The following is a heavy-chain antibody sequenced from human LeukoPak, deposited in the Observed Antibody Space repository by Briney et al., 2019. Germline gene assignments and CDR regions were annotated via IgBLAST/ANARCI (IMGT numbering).Heavy chain of an antibody. J-gene: IGHJ4*02. V-gene: IGHV3-48*02. Sequence: GGSLRLSCAASGFTFSTYGMNWVRQAPGKGLERVSYIGTSSSTIYYADSVKGRFTISRDNAKNSLYLQMNSLRDEDTAVYYCARHDYGGNSGDYWGQGTLVTVSS. D-gene: IGHD4-23*01. CDR1: GFTFSTYG. CDR2: IGTSSSTI. CDR3: ARHDYGGNSGDY.